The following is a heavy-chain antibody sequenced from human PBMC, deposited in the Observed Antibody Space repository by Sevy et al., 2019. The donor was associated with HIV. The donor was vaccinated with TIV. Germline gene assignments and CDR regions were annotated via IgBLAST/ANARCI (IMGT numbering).Heavy chain of an antibody. CDR2: IYTSGST. Sequence: SETLSLSCTVSGGSISSYYWSWIRQPAGKGLEWIGRIYTSGSTNYNPSLKSRVTMSVDTSKNQFSLKLSSVTAADTAVYYCAREAGEYGSGSYYRRWFDPWDQGTLVTVSS. V-gene: IGHV4-4*07. J-gene: IGHJ5*02. CDR1: GGSISSYY. CDR3: AREAGEYGSGSYYRRWFDP. D-gene: IGHD3-10*01.